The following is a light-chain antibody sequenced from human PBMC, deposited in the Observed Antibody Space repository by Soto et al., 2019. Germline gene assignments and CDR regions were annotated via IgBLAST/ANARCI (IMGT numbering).Light chain of an antibody. CDR2: VAS. CDR3: QQSYSNTQT. V-gene: IGKV1-39*01. Sequence: DIQMTQSPSSLSASVGDRVTITCRASQSISTYLNWYQQKPGKAPKLLILVASTLPSGVPSRFSGSGSGTDFTLTLSSLQPEDFATYYCQQSYSNTQTFGQGTKVEIK. CDR1: QSISTY. J-gene: IGKJ1*01.